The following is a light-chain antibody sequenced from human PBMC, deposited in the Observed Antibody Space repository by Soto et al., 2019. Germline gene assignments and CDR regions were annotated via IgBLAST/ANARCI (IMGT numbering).Light chain of an antibody. J-gene: IGKJ4*01. CDR3: QQYNSYQNT. V-gene: IGKV1-5*03. CDR1: QSISSW. Sequence: DIQMTQSPSTLSASVGDRVTITCRASQSISSWLAWYQQKPGKAPKLLIYKASSLESGVPSRFSGSGSGTEFTLTISRLQRDDFATYYCQQYNSYQNTYVGGTKVEMK. CDR2: KAS.